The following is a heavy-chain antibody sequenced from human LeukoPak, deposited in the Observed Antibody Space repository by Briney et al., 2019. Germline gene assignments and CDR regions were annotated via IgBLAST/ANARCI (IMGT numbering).Heavy chain of an antibody. V-gene: IGHV1-69*05. J-gene: IGHJ4*02. CDR3: ARRSAYGSGSYYVDY. Sequence: SVKVSCKASGGTFSSYAISWVRQAPGQGLEWMGGIIPIFGTANYAQKFQGRVTITTDESTSTAYMELSSLRSEDTAVYYCARRSAYGSGSYYVDYWGQGTLVTVSS. D-gene: IGHD3-10*01. CDR1: GGTFSSYA. CDR2: IIPIFGTA.